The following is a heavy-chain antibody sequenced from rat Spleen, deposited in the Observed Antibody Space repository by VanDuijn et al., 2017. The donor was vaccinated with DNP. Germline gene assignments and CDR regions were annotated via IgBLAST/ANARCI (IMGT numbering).Heavy chain of an antibody. J-gene: IGHJ2*01. CDR2: ITNSGDST. CDR3: TTGYGY. Sequence: EVQLVESGGGLVQPGRSLKLSCAASGFTFSNYAMAWVRQAPTKGLEWVASITNSGDSTYYRDSVKGRFTISRDNAKNTLYLQMDSLRSEDTATYYCTTGYGYWGQGVMVTVSS. D-gene: IGHD1-4*01. V-gene: IGHV5S13*01. CDR1: GFTFSNYA.